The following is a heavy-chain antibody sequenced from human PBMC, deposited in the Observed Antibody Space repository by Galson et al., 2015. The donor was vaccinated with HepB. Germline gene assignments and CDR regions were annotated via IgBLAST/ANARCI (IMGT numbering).Heavy chain of an antibody. CDR2: ISYSGST. Sequence: LSLTCTVSGGSISSSSYYWGWIRQPPGKGLEWIGSISYSGSTYYNPSLKSRVTISVDTSKNQFSLKLSSVTAADTAMYYCARRLYYDSSGYYYYYFYDMDVWGQGTTVTVSS. CDR3: ARRLYYDSSGYYYYYFYDMDV. V-gene: IGHV4-39*01. D-gene: IGHD3-22*01. CDR1: GGSISSSSYY. J-gene: IGHJ6*02.